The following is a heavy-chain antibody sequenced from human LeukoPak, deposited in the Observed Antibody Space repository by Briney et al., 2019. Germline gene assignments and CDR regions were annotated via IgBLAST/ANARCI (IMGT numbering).Heavy chain of an antibody. CDR2: IYYSGST. J-gene: IGHJ6*02. Sequence: PSETLSLTCTVSGGSISPYYWSWIRQPPGKGLEWIGYIYYSGSTTYNPSLKSRVTISVDTSKTQFSLKLNSVTAADTAVYYCARHGIHCTSTSCQAYFHYYGMDVWGQGTTVTVS. D-gene: IGHD2-2*01. V-gene: IGHV4-59*01. CDR1: GGSISPYY. CDR3: ARHGIHCTSTSCQAYFHYYGMDV.